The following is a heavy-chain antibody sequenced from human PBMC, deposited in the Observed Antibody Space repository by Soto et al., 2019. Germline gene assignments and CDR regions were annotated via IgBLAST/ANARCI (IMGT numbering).Heavy chain of an antibody. CDR3: AKDRDSSGWYGRGSDY. Sequence: GGSLRLSCAASGFTFSSYGMHWVRQAPGKGLEWVAVISYDGSNKYYADSVKGRFTISRDNSKNTLYLQMNSLRAEDTAVYYCAKDRDSSGWYGRGSDYWGQGTLVTVSS. CDR2: ISYDGSNK. J-gene: IGHJ4*02. D-gene: IGHD6-19*01. V-gene: IGHV3-30*18. CDR1: GFTFSSYG.